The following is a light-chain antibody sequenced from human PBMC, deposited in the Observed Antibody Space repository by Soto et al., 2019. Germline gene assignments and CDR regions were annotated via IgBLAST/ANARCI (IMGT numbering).Light chain of an antibody. J-gene: IGKJ1*01. V-gene: IGKV3-11*01. CDR2: DAS. Sequence: EIVLTQSPGTLSLSTGERATLSCRASQSVSSSYLAWYQQKPGQAPRLLIYDASNRATGIPARFSGSGSGTDFTLTISSLEPEDFAVYYCQQRSNWPPTFGQGTKVDIK. CDR3: QQRSNWPPT. CDR1: QSVSSSY.